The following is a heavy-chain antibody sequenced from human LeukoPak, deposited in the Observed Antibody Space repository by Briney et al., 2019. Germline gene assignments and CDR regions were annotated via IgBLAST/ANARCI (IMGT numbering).Heavy chain of an antibody. J-gene: IGHJ5*02. CDR2: ISAYNGNT. V-gene: IGHV1-18*01. CDR1: GYTFTSYG. CDR3: ARAIVLLLGDFWSGYYTTPWFDP. D-gene: IGHD3-3*01. Sequence: ASVKVSCKASGYTFTSYGISWVRQAPGQGLEWMGWISAYNGNTNYAQKPQGRVTMTTDTSTSTAYMELRSLRSDDTAVYYCARAIVLLLGDFWSGYYTTPWFDPWGQGTLVTVSS.